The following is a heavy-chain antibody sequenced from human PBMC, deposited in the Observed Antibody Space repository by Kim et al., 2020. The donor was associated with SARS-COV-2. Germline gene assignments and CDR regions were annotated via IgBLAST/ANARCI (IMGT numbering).Heavy chain of an antibody. CDR1: GFTFSSYG. D-gene: IGHD4-17*01. Sequence: GGSLRLSCAGSGFTFSSYGMSWVRQAPGKGLEWVSAISHTGDITDYADSMKGRFTISRDNSKNTLYLQINSLRADDTALYYCAIRGSNYGAYNYWFQGTLVTVSS. J-gene: IGHJ4*02. V-gene: IGHV3-23*01. CDR2: ISHTGDIT. CDR3: AIRGSNYGAYNY.